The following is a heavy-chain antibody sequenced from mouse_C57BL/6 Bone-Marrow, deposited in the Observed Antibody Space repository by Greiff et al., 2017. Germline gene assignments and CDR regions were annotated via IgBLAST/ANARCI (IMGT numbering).Heavy chain of an antibody. CDR2: IYIGNGCT. Sequence: EVQLQQSGPELVRPGSSVKMSCKTSGYTFTSYGINWVKQRPGQGLEWIGYIYIGNGCTEYNEKFKGKATLTSDTSSSPAYMELSSLTSEDFAIYVCASDSSGYVWFDYWGQGTLVTVSA. CDR3: ASDSSGYVWFDY. V-gene: IGHV1-58*01. CDR1: GYTFTSYG. J-gene: IGHJ3*01. D-gene: IGHD3-2*02.